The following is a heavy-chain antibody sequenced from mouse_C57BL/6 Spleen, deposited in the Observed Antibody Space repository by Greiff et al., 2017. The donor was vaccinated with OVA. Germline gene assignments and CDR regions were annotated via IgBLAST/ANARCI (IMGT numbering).Heavy chain of an antibody. CDR2: ISPGSGGT. CDR1: GYAFTNYL. V-gene: IGHV1-54*01. CDR3: ARVPAVVEYYFDY. D-gene: IGHD1-1*01. J-gene: IGHJ2*01. Sequence: QVQLQQSGAELVRPGTSVKVSCKASGYAFTNYLIEWVKQRPGQGLEWVGVISPGSGGTNYNEKFKGKETLTADKSASTAYMQLRRLTSEDSAVYLCARVPAVVEYYFDYWGQGTTLTVSS.